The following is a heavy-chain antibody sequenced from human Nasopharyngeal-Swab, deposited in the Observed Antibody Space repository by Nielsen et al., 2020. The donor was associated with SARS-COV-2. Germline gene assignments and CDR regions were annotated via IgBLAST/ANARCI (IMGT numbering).Heavy chain of an antibody. CDR1: GFTFNTYG. Sequence: GGSLRLSCAASGFTFNTYGMHWVRQATGKGLEWVAVIWYGGSEKHYADSVRGRFTISRDNPKNTLYLQMNSLRAEDTAIYYCGRDRYYDSSGFDYWGQGTLVSVSS. D-gene: IGHD3-22*01. CDR2: IWYGGSEK. V-gene: IGHV3-33*01. J-gene: IGHJ4*02. CDR3: GRDRYYDSSGFDY.